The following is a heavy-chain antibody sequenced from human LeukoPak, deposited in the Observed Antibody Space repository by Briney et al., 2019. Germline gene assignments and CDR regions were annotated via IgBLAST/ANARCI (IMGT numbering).Heavy chain of an antibody. V-gene: IGHV5-51*01. CDR3: ARSYTYYYDSSGYPQDLGY. D-gene: IGHD3-22*01. J-gene: IGHJ4*02. Sequence: GESLKISCKGSGYNFTNYWIGWVRQMPGKGLEWMGIIYPGDSDTRYSPSFQGQVTISADKSISTAYLQWSSLKASDTAMYYCARSYTYYYDSSGYPQDLGYWGQGTLVTVSS. CDR1: GYNFTNYW. CDR2: IYPGDSDT.